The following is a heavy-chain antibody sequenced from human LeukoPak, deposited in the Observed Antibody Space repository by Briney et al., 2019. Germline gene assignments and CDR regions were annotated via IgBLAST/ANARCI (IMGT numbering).Heavy chain of an antibody. CDR1: GFTVSSNY. V-gene: IGHV3-33*06. CDR2: IWYDGSNK. Sequence: GGSLRLSCAASGFTVSSNYMSWVRQAPGKGLEWVAVIWYDGSNKYYADSVKGRFTISRDNSKNTLYLQMNSLRAEDTAVYYCAKPVGFWSGYYDYWGQGTLVTVSS. D-gene: IGHD3-3*01. J-gene: IGHJ4*02. CDR3: AKPVGFWSGYYDY.